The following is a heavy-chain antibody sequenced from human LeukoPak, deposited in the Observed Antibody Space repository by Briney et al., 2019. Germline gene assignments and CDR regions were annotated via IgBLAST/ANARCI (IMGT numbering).Heavy chain of an antibody. Sequence: ESGPTLVKPTQTLTLTCTFSGFSLSTSGAGVGWIRQPPGKALEWLALIYWNDDKRYSPSLKSRLTITKDTSKNQVVLTMTNMDPVDTATYYCARTDYDFWGGYYPNWFDPWGQGTLVTVSS. CDR3: ARTDYDFWGGYYPNWFDP. D-gene: IGHD3-3*01. CDR2: IYWNDDK. CDR1: GFSLSTSGAG. V-gene: IGHV2-5*01. J-gene: IGHJ5*02.